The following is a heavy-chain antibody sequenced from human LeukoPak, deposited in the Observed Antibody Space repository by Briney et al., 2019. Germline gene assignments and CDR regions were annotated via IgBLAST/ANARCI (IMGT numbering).Heavy chain of an antibody. CDR2: IYCSGST. Sequence: PSETLSLTCTVSGGSISSYYWSWIRQPPGKGLEWIGYIYCSGSTNYNPSLKSRVTISVDTSKNQFSLKLSSVTAADTAVYYCARASAARHFDYWGQGTLVTVSS. V-gene: IGHV4-59*01. J-gene: IGHJ4*02. D-gene: IGHD6-6*01. CDR1: GGSISSYY. CDR3: ARASAARHFDY.